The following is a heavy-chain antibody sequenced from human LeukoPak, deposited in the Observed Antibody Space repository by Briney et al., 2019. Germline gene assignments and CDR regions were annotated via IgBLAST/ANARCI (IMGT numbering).Heavy chain of an antibody. J-gene: IGHJ4*02. CDR2: ISSSSSYI. D-gene: IGHD3-3*01. CDR3: ARDPLITIFGVGNSHFDY. CDR1: GFTFSSYS. Sequence: PGGSLRLSCAASGFTFSSYSMNWVRQAPGKGLEWVSSISSSSSYIYYADSVKGRFTISRDNAKNSLYLQMNSLRAEDTAVYYCARDPLITIFGVGNSHFDYWGQGTLVTVSS. V-gene: IGHV3-21*01.